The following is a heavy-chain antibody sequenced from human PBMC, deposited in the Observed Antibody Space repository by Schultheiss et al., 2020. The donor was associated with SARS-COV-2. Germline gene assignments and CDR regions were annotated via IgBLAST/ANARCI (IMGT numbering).Heavy chain of an antibody. CDR1: GDSISSSTW. D-gene: IGHD6-19*01. J-gene: IGHJ5*02. V-gene: IGHV4-4*02. Sequence: SETLSLTCAVSGDSISSSTWWSWVRQPPGRGLEWIGEIHHSGTSNYNPSLKSRVTISVDTSKNQFSLKLSSVTAADTAVYYCARLTAAVAPLFDPWGQGTLVTVSS. CDR2: IHHSGTS. CDR3: ARLTAAVAPLFDP.